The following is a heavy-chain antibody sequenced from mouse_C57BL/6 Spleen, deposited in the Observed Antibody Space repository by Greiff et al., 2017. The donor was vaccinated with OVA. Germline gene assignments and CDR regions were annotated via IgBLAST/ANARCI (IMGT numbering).Heavy chain of an antibody. D-gene: IGHD1-1*01. V-gene: IGHV14-3*01. CDR2: IDPANGNT. CDR3: ARGCYCYGSNYWYFDV. J-gene: IGHJ1*03. Sequence: VQLKQSVAELVRPGASVKLSCTASGFTFKNTYMHWVKQRPEQGLEWIGRIDPANGNTKYAPKFPGKAPITADTSSNPAYLQLSSLTSSDTAISYGARGCYCYGSNYWYFDVWGTGTTVTVSS. CDR1: GFTFKNTY.